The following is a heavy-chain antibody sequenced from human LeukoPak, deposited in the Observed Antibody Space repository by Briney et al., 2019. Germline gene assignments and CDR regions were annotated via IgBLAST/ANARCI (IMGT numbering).Heavy chain of an antibody. J-gene: IGHJ4*02. CDR3: ARDILGIYYGSGSYSDY. CDR2: INPNSGGT. D-gene: IGHD3-10*01. V-gene: IGHV1-2*02. Sequence: ASVKVSCKASGYTFTSYGISWVRQAPGQGLEWMGWINPNSGGTNYAQKFQGRVTMTRDTSISTAYMELSRLRSDDTAVYYCARDILGIYYGSGSYSDYWGQGTLVTVSS. CDR1: GYTFTSYG.